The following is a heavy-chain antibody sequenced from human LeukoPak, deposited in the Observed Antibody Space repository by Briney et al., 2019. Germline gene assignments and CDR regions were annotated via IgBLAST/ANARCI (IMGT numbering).Heavy chain of an antibody. CDR3: ARLDDFTDYVYAFDV. Sequence: GESLKISCQGSGYSFTSYWIGWVRQMPGKGLEWMGIIYPPDSDTRYRPSFQGQVTISADKSTSTAYLQWSSLKASDTAMYYCARLDDFTDYVYAFDVWGQGTMVTVSS. D-gene: IGHD3-16*01. V-gene: IGHV5-51*01. CDR2: IYPPDSDT. CDR1: GYSFTSYW. J-gene: IGHJ3*01.